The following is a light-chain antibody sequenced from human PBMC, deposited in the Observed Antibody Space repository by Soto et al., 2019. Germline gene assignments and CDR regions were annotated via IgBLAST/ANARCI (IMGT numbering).Light chain of an antibody. J-gene: IGKJ2*01. CDR2: LGS. CDR3: LQALQKSGYP. V-gene: IGKV2-28*01. CDR1: QSLLHSNGYNY. Sequence: DIVMTQSPLSLPVTPGEPASISCRSSQSLLHSNGYNYLDWYLQKPGQSPQLLSYLGSNRASGGPVRFSGSGADTDSTLKSSRVEAEDVGGYCCLQALQKSGYPFGQGTKLEIK.